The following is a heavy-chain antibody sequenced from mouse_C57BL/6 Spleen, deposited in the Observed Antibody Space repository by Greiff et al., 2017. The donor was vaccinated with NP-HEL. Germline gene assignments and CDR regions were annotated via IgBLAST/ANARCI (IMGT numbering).Heavy chain of an antibody. CDR1: GYAFSSYW. CDR3: ARGELGPYAMDY. CDR2: IYPGDGDT. V-gene: IGHV1-80*01. Sequence: QVQLQQSGAELVKPGASVKISCKASGYAFSSYWMNWVKQRPGKGLEWIGQIYPGDGDTNYNGKFKGKATLTADKSSSTADMQLSSLTSEDSAVYFCARGELGPYAMDYWGQGTSVTVSS. D-gene: IGHD4-1*01. J-gene: IGHJ4*01.